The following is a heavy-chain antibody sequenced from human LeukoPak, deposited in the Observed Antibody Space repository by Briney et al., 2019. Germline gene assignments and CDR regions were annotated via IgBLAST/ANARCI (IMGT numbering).Heavy chain of an antibody. J-gene: IGHJ4*02. Sequence: SETLSLTRTVSGGSISSYYWSWIRQPPGKGLEWTGYIYYSGSTNYNPSLKSRVTISVDTSKNQFSLKLSSVTAADTAVYYCARKDGSSHFDYWGQGTLVTVSS. V-gene: IGHV4-59*01. CDR2: IYYSGST. D-gene: IGHD6-13*01. CDR1: GGSISSYY. CDR3: ARKDGSSHFDY.